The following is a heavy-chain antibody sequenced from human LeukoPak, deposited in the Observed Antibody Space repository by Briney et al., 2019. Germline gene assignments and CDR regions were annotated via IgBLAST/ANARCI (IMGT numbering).Heavy chain of an antibody. Sequence: ASVKVSCKASGYTFTSYDINWVRQATGQGLEWMGWMNPNSGNTGYAQKFQGRVTITRNTSISTAYLDLSSLRSEDTAVYYCARWTLIAAAGNIEEYYFDYWGQGTLVTVSS. CDR3: ARWTLIAAAGNIEEYYFDY. V-gene: IGHV1-8*03. CDR2: MNPNSGNT. D-gene: IGHD6-13*01. CDR1: GYTFTSYD. J-gene: IGHJ4*02.